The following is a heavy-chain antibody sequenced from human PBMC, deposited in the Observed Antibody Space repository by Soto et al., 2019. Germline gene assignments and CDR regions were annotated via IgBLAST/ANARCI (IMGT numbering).Heavy chain of an antibody. CDR1: GFPFTTYG. Sequence: QVQLVESGGGVVQPGRSLRLSCAASGFPFTTYGMHWVREGPGKGLEWVAVISYDGSNKFYADSVKGRFTISRDNSKNKLYLQMSSLRPDDTAVYYCVGGQYYFDYRGQGTLVIVSS. D-gene: IGHD3-10*01. CDR3: VGGQYYFDY. V-gene: IGHV3-30*03. J-gene: IGHJ4*02. CDR2: ISYDGSNK.